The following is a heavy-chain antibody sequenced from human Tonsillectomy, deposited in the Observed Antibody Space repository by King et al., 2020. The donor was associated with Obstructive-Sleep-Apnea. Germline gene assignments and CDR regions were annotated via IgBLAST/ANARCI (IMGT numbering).Heavy chain of an antibody. CDR2: IYYSGST. J-gene: IGHJ4*02. Sequence: VQLQESGPGLVKPSETLSLTCTVSGGSIRSYYWSWIRQPPGKGLEWIGYIYYSGSTNYNPSLKSRVTISVDTSKNQFSLKLSSVTAADTAVYYCARHYRRGEDYGDYYFDYWGQGTLVTVSS. D-gene: IGHD4-17*01. V-gene: IGHV4-59*08. CDR1: GGSIRSYY. CDR3: ARHYRRGEDYGDYYFDY.